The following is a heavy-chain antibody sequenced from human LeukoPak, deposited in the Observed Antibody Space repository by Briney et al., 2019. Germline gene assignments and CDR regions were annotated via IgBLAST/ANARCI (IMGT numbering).Heavy chain of an antibody. Sequence: GGSLRLSCAASGFTFSSYEMNWVRQAPGKGLEWVSYIGSSGSTMYYADSVKGRFTISRDNAKNSLYLQMTSLRAEDAAVYYCARAHYYGSGSYDYWGQGTLVTVSS. J-gene: IGHJ4*02. CDR1: GFTFSSYE. V-gene: IGHV3-48*03. CDR2: IGSSGSTM. CDR3: ARAHYYGSGSYDY. D-gene: IGHD3-10*01.